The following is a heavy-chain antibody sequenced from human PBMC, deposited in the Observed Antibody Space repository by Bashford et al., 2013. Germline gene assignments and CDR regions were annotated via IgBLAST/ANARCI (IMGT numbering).Heavy chain of an antibody. V-gene: IGHV1-69*10. D-gene: IGHD6-19*01. CDR1: GYTFTSYY. CDR2: IIPILGIA. CDR3: VRDLLIPDSRGWYWRMDV. J-gene: IGHJ6*02. Sequence: VASVKVSCKASGYTFTSYYIHWVRQAPGQGLEWMGGIIPILGIANYAQKFQGRVTITADKSTSTAYMELSSLRSEDTAVYYCVRDLLIPDSRGWYWRMDVVGPRDHGHRLL.